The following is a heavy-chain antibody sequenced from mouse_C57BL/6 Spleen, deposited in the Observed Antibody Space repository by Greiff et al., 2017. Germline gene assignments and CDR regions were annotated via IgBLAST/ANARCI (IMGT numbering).Heavy chain of an antibody. V-gene: IGHV1-62-2*01. CDR1: GYTFTEYT. D-gene: IGHD2-3*01. Sequence: VQLVESGAELVKPGASVKLSCKASGYTFTEYTIHWVKQRSGQGLEWIGWFYPGSGSIKYNEKFKDKATLTADKSSSTVYMELSRFTSEDSAVYFCARHEDYDGYYYAMDYWGQGTSVTVSS. CDR2: FYPGSGSI. J-gene: IGHJ4*01. CDR3: ARHEDYDGYYYAMDY.